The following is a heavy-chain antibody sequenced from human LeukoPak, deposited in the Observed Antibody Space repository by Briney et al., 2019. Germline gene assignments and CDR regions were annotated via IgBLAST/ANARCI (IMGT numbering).Heavy chain of an antibody. CDR1: GFTFSSYA. J-gene: IGHJ4*02. D-gene: IGHD3-22*01. V-gene: IGHV3-23*01. CDR3: AKRSYYYDSSGYYS. CDR2: ISGSGGST. Sequence: GRSLRLSCAASGFTFSSYAMSWVRQAPGKGLEWVSAISGSGGSTYYADSVKGRFTISRDNSKNTLYLQMNSLRAEDTAVYYCAKRSYYYDSSGYYSWGQGTLVTVSS.